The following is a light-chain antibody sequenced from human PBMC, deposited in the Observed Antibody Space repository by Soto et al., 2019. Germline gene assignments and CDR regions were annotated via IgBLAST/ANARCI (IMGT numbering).Light chain of an antibody. CDR3: QQCGSSST. CDR2: SAS. Sequence: EIVLTQSPGTLSLSPGERGTLSCRASQNLGTLYLAWFQQKSGQAPRLLIYSASRRATGIPDRFTGSGSGTDFTLTINRVEPEDFAVYYCQQCGSSSTFGQGTRLEIK. J-gene: IGKJ5*01. CDR1: QNLGTLY. V-gene: IGKV3-20*01.